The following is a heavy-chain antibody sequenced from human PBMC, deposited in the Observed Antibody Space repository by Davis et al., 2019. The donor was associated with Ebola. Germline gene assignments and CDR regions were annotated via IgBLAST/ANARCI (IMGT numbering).Heavy chain of an antibody. Sequence: AASVKVSCKASGYTFTSYYMHWVRQAPGQGLEWMGIINPSGGSTSYAQKFQGRVTMTRDTSTSTVYMELSSLRSEDTAVYYCAREGMEMATILYYYYGMDVWGKGTTVTVSS. CDR2: INPSGGST. V-gene: IGHV1-46*01. J-gene: IGHJ6*04. D-gene: IGHD5-24*01. CDR1: GYTFTSYY. CDR3: AREGMEMATILYYYYGMDV.